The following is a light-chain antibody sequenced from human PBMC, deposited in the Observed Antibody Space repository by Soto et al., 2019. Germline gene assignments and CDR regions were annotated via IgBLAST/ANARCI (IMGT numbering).Light chain of an antibody. CDR3: QHYQTYWT. V-gene: IGKV1-5*03. CDR2: QAS. J-gene: IGKJ1*01. CDR1: QSISRQ. Sequence: DIQMTQSPSTLSASVGDRVSITCRASQSISRQLAWYQQKPGKAPNLLIYQASNLETGVPSRFTGSGSGTEFTLTISRLQTDDLATYYCQHYQTYWTFGQGTKVEVK.